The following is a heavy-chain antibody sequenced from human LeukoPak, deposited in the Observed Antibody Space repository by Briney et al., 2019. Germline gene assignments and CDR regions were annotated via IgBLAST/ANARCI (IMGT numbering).Heavy chain of an antibody. V-gene: IGHV1-18*01. Sequence: ASVKVSCKASGYTFTSYGISWVRQAPGQGLEWMGWISAYNGNTNYAQKLQGRVTMTTDTSTSTAYMELRSLRSDDTAVYYCARDARVLLWFGELLFDYWGQGTLVTVSS. CDR2: ISAYNGNT. J-gene: IGHJ4*02. D-gene: IGHD3-10*01. CDR3: ARDARVLLWFGELLFDY. CDR1: GYTFTSYG.